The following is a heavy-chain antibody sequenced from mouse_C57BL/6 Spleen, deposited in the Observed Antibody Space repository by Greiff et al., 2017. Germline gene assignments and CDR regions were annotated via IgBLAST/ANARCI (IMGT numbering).Heavy chain of an antibody. V-gene: IGHV1-81*01. CDR1: GYTFTSYG. CDR3: ARWELPLDC. Sequence: VQLQQSGAELARPGASVKLSCKASGYTFTSYGISWVKQRTGQGLEWIGEIYPRSGNTYYNEKFKGKATLTADKSSSTAYMELRSLTSEDSAVYFCARWELPLDCWGKGTTLTVSS. J-gene: IGHJ2*01. D-gene: IGHD2-1*01. CDR2: IYPRSGNT.